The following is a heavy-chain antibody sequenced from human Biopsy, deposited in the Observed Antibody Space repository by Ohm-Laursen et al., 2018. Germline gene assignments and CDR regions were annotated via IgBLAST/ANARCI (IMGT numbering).Heavy chain of an antibody. D-gene: IGHD3-3*01. V-gene: IGHV4-38-2*01. CDR3: ARQVDFWSGYVDY. J-gene: IGHJ4*02. CDR1: GYSISSDYR. Sequence: PGTLSLTWAVSGYSISSDYRWGWIRQAPGKTLEWLGNIFKDGNTHYNPSLRSRLIISIDTSKNQFSLMMTSVSGADTAVYYCARQVDFWSGYVDYWGQGTLVAVSS. CDR2: IFKDGNT.